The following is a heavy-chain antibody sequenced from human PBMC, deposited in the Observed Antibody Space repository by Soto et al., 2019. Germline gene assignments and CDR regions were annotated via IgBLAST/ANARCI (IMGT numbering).Heavy chain of an antibody. CDR1: GGSISSSSYY. CDR3: ARGQVVYYDFWSGYSGRVPNGMDV. CDR2: IYYSGRT. Sequence: SETLSLTCTVSGGSISSSSYYWSWIRQPPGKGLEWIGYIYYSGRTNYNPSLKSRVTISVDTSKNQFSLKLSSVTAADTAVYYCARGQVVYYDFWSGYSGRVPNGMDVWGQGTTVTVSS. V-gene: IGHV4-61*01. D-gene: IGHD3-3*01. J-gene: IGHJ6*02.